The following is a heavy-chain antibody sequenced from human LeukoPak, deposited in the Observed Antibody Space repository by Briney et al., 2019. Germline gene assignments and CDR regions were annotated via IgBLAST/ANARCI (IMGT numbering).Heavy chain of an antibody. Sequence: PGGSLRLSCAASGFTFSSYAMSWVRQAPGKGLEWVSAISGSGGSTYYADSVKGRFTISRDNSKNTLYLQVNSLRAEDTAVYYCAKVYYYDSSSYDYFDYWGQGTLVTVSS. CDR1: GFTFSSYA. D-gene: IGHD3-22*01. CDR2: ISGSGGST. CDR3: AKVYYYDSSSYDYFDY. V-gene: IGHV3-23*01. J-gene: IGHJ4*02.